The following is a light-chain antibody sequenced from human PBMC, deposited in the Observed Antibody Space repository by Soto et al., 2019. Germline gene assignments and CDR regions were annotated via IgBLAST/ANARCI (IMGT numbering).Light chain of an antibody. CDR1: QDIRSY. J-gene: IGKJ3*01. Sequence: DIQMTQSPSSLSAPVGDRVTITCRASQDIRSYLAWYQQKPGRVPKLLIYGASTLQSGVPSRFSGSGSGTDFTLTISSLQPEDVATYYCQKYNSVPLTFGPGTKVDL. V-gene: IGKV1-27*01. CDR2: GAS. CDR3: QKYNSVPLT.